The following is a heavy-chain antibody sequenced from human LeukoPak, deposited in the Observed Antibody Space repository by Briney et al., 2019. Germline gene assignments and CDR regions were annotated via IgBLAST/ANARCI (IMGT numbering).Heavy chain of an antibody. V-gene: IGHV3-23*01. CDR3: AGCSGASCYSRGKYGVDV. Sequence: PGGSLRLSCATSGFTFSSYAMNWVRQAPGKGLECVSFISTSGDFTYYAASVKGRFTVSRDNSKNTLYLQMNSMRADDTAVYYCAGCSGASCYSRGKYGVDVWGQGTTVIVSS. CDR2: ISTSGDFT. D-gene: IGHD2-15*01. J-gene: IGHJ6*02. CDR1: GFTFSSYA.